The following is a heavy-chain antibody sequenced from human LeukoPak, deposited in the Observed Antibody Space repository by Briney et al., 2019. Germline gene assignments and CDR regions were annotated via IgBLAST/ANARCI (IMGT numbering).Heavy chain of an antibody. CDR1: GYTFTNNF. D-gene: IGHD5-24*01. J-gene: IGHJ3*02. Sequence: ASVKVSCKASGYTFTNNFMHWVRQAPGQGLEWMGIINPSGDNTWYAQKFQGRVTMTSDTSARTVYMELSSLRSEDTAIYYCARIRDGYNDAYDIWGQGTVVTVPS. V-gene: IGHV1-46*01. CDR3: ARIRDGYNDAYDI. CDR2: INPSGDNT.